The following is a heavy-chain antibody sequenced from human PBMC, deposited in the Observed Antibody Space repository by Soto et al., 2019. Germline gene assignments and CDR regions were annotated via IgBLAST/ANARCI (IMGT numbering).Heavy chain of an antibody. CDR2: ISGSGGST. CDR3: AKPNYYDSSGYYPTPFDY. CDR1: GFTFSSYA. J-gene: IGHJ4*02. V-gene: IGHV3-23*01. Sequence: GSLRHSCASSGFTFSSYAMSLVRQAPGKGLEWVSAISGSGGSTYYADSVKGRFTISRDNSKNTLYLQMNSLRAEDTAVYYCAKPNYYDSSGYYPTPFDYWGQGTLVTVSS. D-gene: IGHD3-22*01.